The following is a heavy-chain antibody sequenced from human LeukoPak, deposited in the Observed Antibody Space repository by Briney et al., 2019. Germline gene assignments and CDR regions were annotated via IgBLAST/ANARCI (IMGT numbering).Heavy chain of an antibody. Sequence: GGSLRLSCAASGFTFSSYGMHWVRQAPGKGLEWVAVISYDGSNKYYADSVKGRFTISRDNSKNTLYLQMNGLRAEDTAVYYCASGGYSGLDAFDIWGQGTMVTVSS. CDR2: ISYDGSNK. D-gene: IGHD5-12*01. V-gene: IGHV3-30*03. J-gene: IGHJ3*02. CDR3: ASGGYSGLDAFDI. CDR1: GFTFSSYG.